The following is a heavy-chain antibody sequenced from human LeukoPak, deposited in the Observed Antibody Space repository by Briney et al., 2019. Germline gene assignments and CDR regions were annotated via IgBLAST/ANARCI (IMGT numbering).Heavy chain of an antibody. Sequence: PGGSLRLSCAASGFTFSSYAMHWVRQAPGKGLEYVSAISRNGGSTYYANSVKGRFTISRDNSKNTLYLQMGSLRAEDMAVYYCARAGTVTTIPPNYWGQGTLVTVSS. D-gene: IGHD4-17*01. CDR1: GFTFSSYA. V-gene: IGHV3-64*01. CDR3: ARAGTVTTIPPNY. CDR2: ISRNGGST. J-gene: IGHJ4*02.